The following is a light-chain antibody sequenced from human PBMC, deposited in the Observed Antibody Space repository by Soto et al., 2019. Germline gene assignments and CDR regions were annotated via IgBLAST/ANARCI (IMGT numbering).Light chain of an antibody. CDR2: DAT. J-gene: IGKJ1*01. CDR3: QQYNSYEP. V-gene: IGKV1-5*01. CDR1: QSVESS. Sequence: LSASLGDRVTITCRASQSVESSLAWYQQXPGRAPQLLIYDATSSGSGDPTRCSGSGSGTEFTLTISILPPDDVATYYCQQYNSYEPFGQVT.